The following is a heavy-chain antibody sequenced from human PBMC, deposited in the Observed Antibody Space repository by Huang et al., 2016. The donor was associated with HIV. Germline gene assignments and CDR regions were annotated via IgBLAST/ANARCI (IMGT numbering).Heavy chain of an antibody. V-gene: IGHV3-7*01. CDR1: GFNFSAYW. J-gene: IGHJ6*02. Sequence: EVHLVESGGDLVQPGGSLRLSCVASGFNFSAYWMSWVRQAPGKGLEWVANIKQDGSDKNYVDSVKGRFTISSDNAKNSVYLQLTSLRAEDTAVYYCARGGIYYDVLTGRHYYYNGLDVWGQGTTVTVSS. CDR2: IKQDGSDK. CDR3: ARGGIYYDVLTGRHYYYNGLDV. D-gene: IGHD3-9*01.